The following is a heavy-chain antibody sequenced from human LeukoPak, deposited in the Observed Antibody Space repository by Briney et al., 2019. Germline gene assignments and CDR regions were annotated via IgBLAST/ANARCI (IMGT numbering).Heavy chain of an antibody. V-gene: IGHV3-33*08. CDR2: LWSDGSNK. D-gene: IGHD2-2*01. CDR1: GFTFDDYG. CDR3: ATHCSSSSCYDS. Sequence: GGSLRLSCAASGFTFDDYGMSWVRQAPGQGLEWVAVLWSDGSNKYFADSVKGRFIISRDNPKNTLYLQMNSLRAEDTAVYYCATHCSSSSCYDSWGQGTLVTVSS. J-gene: IGHJ4*02.